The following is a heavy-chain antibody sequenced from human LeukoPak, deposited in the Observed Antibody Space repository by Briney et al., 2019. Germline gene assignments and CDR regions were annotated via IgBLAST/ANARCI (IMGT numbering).Heavy chain of an antibody. Sequence: SETLSLTCAGAGGYSSSISYVCDWVRQPPGEGLEWIGSIYHGGRTFYNPSLKSRVTVSADTSKSHISLTVRSVTAADTAVYYCARQIRRKRGYYQYYFVFWRQETLVTVSS. CDR2: IYHGGRT. V-gene: IGHV4-39*01. J-gene: IGHJ4*02. D-gene: IGHD2-2*01. CDR3: ARQIRRKRGYYQYYFVF. CDR1: GGYSSSISYV.